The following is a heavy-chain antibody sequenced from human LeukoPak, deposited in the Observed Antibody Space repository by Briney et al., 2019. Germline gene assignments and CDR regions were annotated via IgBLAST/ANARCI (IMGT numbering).Heavy chain of an antibody. CDR1: GFPFSTYS. CDR2: ISSTSSNK. V-gene: IGHV3-21*01. Sequence: GGSLRLSCAASGFPFSTYSMNWVRQAPGKGLEWVSSISSTSSNKYYADSVKGRFTISRDNAKNSLYLQMNSLRAEDTAVYYCANGGPMGYFDYWGQGTLVTVSS. J-gene: IGHJ4*02. D-gene: IGHD3-10*01. CDR3: ANGGPMGYFDY.